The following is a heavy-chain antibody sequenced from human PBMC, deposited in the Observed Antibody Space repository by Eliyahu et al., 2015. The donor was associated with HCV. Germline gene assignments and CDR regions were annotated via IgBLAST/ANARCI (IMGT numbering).Heavy chain of an antibody. V-gene: IGHV3-66*01. CDR1: GITVSVNY. D-gene: IGHD3-16*01. CDR2: IDXEGNT. Sequence: DVPLLESGGGLVQPGESLXLSXSASGITVSVNYMAWVRQTPGKGLECVSLIDXEGNTFYADSVKDRFIISTDNSKNSVYLHMSSLRAEDTALYFCARPHSRAYTYSFDMWGQGAMVTVSS. J-gene: IGHJ3*02. CDR3: ARPHSRAYTYSFDM.